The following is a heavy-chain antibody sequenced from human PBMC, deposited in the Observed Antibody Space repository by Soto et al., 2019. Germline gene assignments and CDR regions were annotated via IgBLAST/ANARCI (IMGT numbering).Heavy chain of an antibody. J-gene: IGHJ3*02. D-gene: IGHD3-9*01. CDR1: GFTFSSYW. Sequence: EVQLVESGGGLVQPGGSLRLSCAASGFTFSSYWMHWVRQAPGQGLVWVSRINSDGSSTSYADSVKGRFTISRDNAKNTLYLQMNSLRAEDTAVYYCARQGDWLSLDAFDIWGQGTMVTVSS. V-gene: IGHV3-74*01. CDR2: INSDGSST. CDR3: ARQGDWLSLDAFDI.